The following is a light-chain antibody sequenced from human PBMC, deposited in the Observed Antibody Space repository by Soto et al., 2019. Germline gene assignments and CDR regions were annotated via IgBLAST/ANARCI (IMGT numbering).Light chain of an antibody. V-gene: IGKV1-33*01. Sequence: DIQMTQSPSSLSASVGDRVTITCQASQDISNYLNWYQQKPGKAPKLLIYDASNLETGVPSRFSGSGSGTDFTFSISSLQPEDIATYECQQYDNLPWTFGQGSKVEIK. J-gene: IGKJ1*01. CDR2: DAS. CDR1: QDISNY. CDR3: QQYDNLPWT.